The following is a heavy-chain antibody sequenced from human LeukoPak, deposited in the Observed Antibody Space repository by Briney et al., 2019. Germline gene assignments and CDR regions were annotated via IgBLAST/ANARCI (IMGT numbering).Heavy chain of an antibody. CDR3: ARGTTVVTIGY. Sequence: GGSLRLSCAASGFTFSSYAMHWVRQAPGKGLEWVAVISYDGSNKYYADSVKGRFTISRDNSKNTLYLQMNSLRAEDSAVYYCARGTTVVTIGYWGQGTLVTVSS. CDR2: ISYDGSNK. CDR1: GFTFSSYA. D-gene: IGHD4-23*01. J-gene: IGHJ4*02. V-gene: IGHV3-30-3*01.